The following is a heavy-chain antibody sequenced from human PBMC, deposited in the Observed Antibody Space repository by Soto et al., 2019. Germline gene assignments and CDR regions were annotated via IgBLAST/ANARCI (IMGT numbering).Heavy chain of an antibody. CDR3: TRDEGGSYDSWFHP. J-gene: IGHJ5*02. D-gene: IGHD1-26*01. V-gene: IGHV3-21*01. CDR2: ISSGAAYI. CDR1: GFTFSSYS. Sequence: PGGSLRLSCAASGFTFSSYSMNWVRQAPGKGLEWVASISSGAAYIKYADSVQGRFTISRDNAKSSVSLQMSSLRVEDTAVYFCTRDEGGSYDSWFHPWGQGTQVTVSS.